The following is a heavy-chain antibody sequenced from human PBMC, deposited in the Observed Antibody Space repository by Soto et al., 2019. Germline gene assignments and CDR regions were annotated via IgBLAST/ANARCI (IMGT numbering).Heavy chain of an antibody. CDR2: IWYDGRNK. J-gene: IGHJ4*02. CDR1: GFTFSSYG. V-gene: IGHV3-33*01. CDR3: ARGGLSASGIDY. D-gene: IGHD3-16*01. Sequence: QVQVVESGGGVVQPGRSLRLSCGASGFTFSSYGMHWVRQAPGKGLEWVTIIWYDGRNKYYADSVKGRFTISRDNSKNTLYLQMNSLRAEDTAVYYCARGGLSASGIDYWGQGTLVTVSS.